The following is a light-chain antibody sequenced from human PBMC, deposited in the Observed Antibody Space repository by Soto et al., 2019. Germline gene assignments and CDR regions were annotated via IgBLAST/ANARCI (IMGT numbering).Light chain of an antibody. V-gene: IGLV2-14*01. CDR3: CSYATPRQ. J-gene: IGLJ3*02. CDR1: SSDVGGYNY. Sequence: QSALTQPASVSGSPGQSITISCTGTSSDVGGYNYVSWYQQHPGKAPKLMIYEVSERPSGVSTRFSGSKSGNMASLTISGLQPEDEAEYYCCSYATPRQFGGGTKVTVL. CDR2: EVS.